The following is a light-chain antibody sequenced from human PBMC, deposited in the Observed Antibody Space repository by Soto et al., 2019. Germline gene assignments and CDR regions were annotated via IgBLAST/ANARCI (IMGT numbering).Light chain of an antibody. V-gene: IGKV3D-20*02. Sequence: EILLTQSPGTLSLSPGERATLSCRASQSVSSSYLAWYQQKPGQAPRLLIYGASSRATGIPDRLSGSGSGTDFTLSISRLEPEDFAVYYCQQRSNWITFGQGTRLEIK. CDR3: QQRSNWIT. J-gene: IGKJ5*01. CDR2: GAS. CDR1: QSVSSSY.